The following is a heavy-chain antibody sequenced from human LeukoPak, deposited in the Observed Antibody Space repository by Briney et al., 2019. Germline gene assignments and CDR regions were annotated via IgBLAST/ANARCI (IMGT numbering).Heavy chain of an antibody. D-gene: IGHD3-10*01. CDR3: ANERYGSGSYYSDY. J-gene: IGHJ4*02. Sequence: GGSLRLSCAASGFTFSSYGMHWVRQAPGKGLEWVAFIRYDRSNKYYADSVKGRFTISRDNSKNTLYLQMNSLRAEDTAVYYCANERYGSGSYYSDYWGQGTLVTVSS. CDR2: IRYDRSNK. V-gene: IGHV3-30*02. CDR1: GFTFSSYG.